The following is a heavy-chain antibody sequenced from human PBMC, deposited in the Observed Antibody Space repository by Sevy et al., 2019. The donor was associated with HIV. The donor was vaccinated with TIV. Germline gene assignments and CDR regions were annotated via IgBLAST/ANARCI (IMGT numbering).Heavy chain of an antibody. CDR1: GFSFSSYG. Sequence: GGSLRLSCAASGFSFSSYGMYWVRQAPGKGLEWVALISYDGSNKNYADSVKGRFTISRDDSKNTVFLQMNSLRAEDTAVYYCVNLLYPGDQWSLSLHGAEYFHHWGQGTLVTVSS. CDR2: ISYDGSNK. D-gene: IGHD3-3*01. CDR3: VNLLYPGDQWSLSLHGAEYFHH. V-gene: IGHV3-30*18. J-gene: IGHJ1*01.